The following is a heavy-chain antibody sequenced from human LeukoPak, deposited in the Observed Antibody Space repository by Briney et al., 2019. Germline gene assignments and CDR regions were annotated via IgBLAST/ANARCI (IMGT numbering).Heavy chain of an antibody. CDR3: AKTGSGYYYFDY. Sequence: EGSLRLSCAASGFTFSSYAMSWVRQAPGKGLEWVSAISGSGGSTYYADSVKVRFTISRDNSKNTLYLQMNSLRAEDTAIYYCAKTGSGYYYFDYWGQGTLVTVSS. CDR2: ISGSGGST. V-gene: IGHV3-23*01. D-gene: IGHD5-12*01. CDR1: GFTFSSYA. J-gene: IGHJ4*02.